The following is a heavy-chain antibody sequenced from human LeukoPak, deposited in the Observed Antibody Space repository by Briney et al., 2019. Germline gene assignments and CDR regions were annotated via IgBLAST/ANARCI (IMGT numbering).Heavy chain of an antibody. V-gene: IGHV3-21*04. J-gene: IGHJ4*02. Sequence: GGSLRLSCAASGFTFSSYSMNWVRQAPGKGLEWVSSISSSSSYIYYADSLKGRFTISRDNAKNSLYLQMNSLRAEDTAVYYCAKDLGYYYDSSGYYYHDYWGQGTLVTVSS. CDR2: ISSSSSYI. CDR3: AKDLGYYYDSSGYYYHDY. CDR1: GFTFSSYS. D-gene: IGHD3-22*01.